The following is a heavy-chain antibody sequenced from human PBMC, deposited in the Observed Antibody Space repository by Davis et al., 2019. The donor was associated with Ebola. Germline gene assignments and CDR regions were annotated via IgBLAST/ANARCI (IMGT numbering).Heavy chain of an antibody. V-gene: IGHV1-18*01. D-gene: IGHD3-22*01. CDR3: ARDYTDDTGYYYAY. Sequence: AASVKVSCKASGDTFSTYTIHWVRQAPGQGLEWMGWISAYNGNTNYAQKLQGRVTMTTDTSTSTAYMELRSLRSDDTAVYFCARDYTDDTGYYYAYWGQGTLVTVSS. CDR1: GDTFSTYT. CDR2: ISAYNGNT. J-gene: IGHJ4*02.